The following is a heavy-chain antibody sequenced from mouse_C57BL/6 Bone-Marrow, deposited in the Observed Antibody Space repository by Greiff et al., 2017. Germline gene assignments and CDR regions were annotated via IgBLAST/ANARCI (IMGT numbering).Heavy chain of an antibody. CDR3: ARLRVRPYYVDY. CDR2: INPNNGGT. D-gene: IGHD2-14*01. V-gene: IGHV1-26*01. Sequence: EVQLQQSGPELVKPGASVKISCKASGYTFTDYYMNWVKQSHGKSLEWIGDINPNNGGTSYNQKFKGKATLTVDKSSSTAYMELRSLTSEDSAVYYCARLRVRPYYVDYWGQGTTLTVSS. J-gene: IGHJ2*01. CDR1: GYTFTDYY.